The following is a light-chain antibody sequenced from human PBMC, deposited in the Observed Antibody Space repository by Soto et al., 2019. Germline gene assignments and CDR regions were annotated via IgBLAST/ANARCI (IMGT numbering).Light chain of an antibody. CDR2: AAS. CDR1: ESISYW. Sequence: DIQLTQSPSTLTASVGDRVTIGCRASESISYWLAWYQQKPGKAPKLLIYAASRLQSGVPTRFSGSGSGTDFTLTISSLQPEDFGAYYCQQGFSTPYAFGQGTKLEI. J-gene: IGKJ2*01. CDR3: QQGFSTPYA. V-gene: IGKV1-39*01.